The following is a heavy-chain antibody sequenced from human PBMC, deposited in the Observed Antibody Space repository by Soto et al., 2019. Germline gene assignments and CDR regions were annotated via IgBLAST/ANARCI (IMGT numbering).Heavy chain of an antibody. D-gene: IGHD6-13*01. Sequence: QVQLVQSGAEVKEPGASVKVSCKASGYTFATYGISWVRQAPGQGLEWMGWISAYNGNTNYAEKRQGRLTMTTDTSTTTAYMELRSLRSDDTAVYYCAREQPPGHFYFGMDVWGQGTTVTVSS. CDR3: AREQPPGHFYFGMDV. CDR2: ISAYNGNT. CDR1: GYTFATYG. V-gene: IGHV1-18*01. J-gene: IGHJ6*02.